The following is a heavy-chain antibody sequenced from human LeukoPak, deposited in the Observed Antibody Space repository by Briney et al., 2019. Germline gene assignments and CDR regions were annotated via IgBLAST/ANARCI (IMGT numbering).Heavy chain of an antibody. CDR2: ISWNSGSI. D-gene: IGHD1-26*01. V-gene: IGHV3-9*01. CDR1: GFTFDDYA. J-gene: IGHJ4*02. Sequence: GGSLRLSCAASGFTFDDYAMHWVRQAPGKGLEWVSGISWNSGSIGYADSVKGRFIISRDNAKNSLYLQMNSLRAEDTALYYCAKDIGSGSYAYWGQGTLVTVSS. CDR3: AKDIGSGSYAY.